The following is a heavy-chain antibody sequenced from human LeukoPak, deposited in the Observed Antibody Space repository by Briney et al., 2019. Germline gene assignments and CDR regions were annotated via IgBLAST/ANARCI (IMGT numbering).Heavy chain of an antibody. CDR1: GFTFSSYA. Sequence: GGSLRLSCAASGFTFSSYAMHWVRQAPGKGLEWVAVISYDGSNKYYADSVKGRFTISRDNSKNTLYLQMNSLRAEDTAVYYCASGIYDSSGYHYSDAFDIWGQGTMVTVSS. J-gene: IGHJ3*02. CDR3: ASGIYDSSGYHYSDAFDI. D-gene: IGHD3-22*01. V-gene: IGHV3-30*04. CDR2: ISYDGSNK.